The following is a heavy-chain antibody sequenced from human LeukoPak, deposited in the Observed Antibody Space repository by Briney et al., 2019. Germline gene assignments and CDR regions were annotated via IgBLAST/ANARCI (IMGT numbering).Heavy chain of an antibody. CDR1: GGSISAYY. J-gene: IGHJ6*02. V-gene: IGHV4-59*12. Sequence: SETLSLTCTVSGGSISAYYWSWIRQPPGKGLEWMGYIYYSGSTNYNPSLKGRVTISVDTSKNQFSLKLSSVTAADTAVYYCARDSGSASYYYYGMDVWGQGTTVTVSS. CDR3: ARDSGSASYYYYGMDV. D-gene: IGHD1-26*01. CDR2: IYYSGST.